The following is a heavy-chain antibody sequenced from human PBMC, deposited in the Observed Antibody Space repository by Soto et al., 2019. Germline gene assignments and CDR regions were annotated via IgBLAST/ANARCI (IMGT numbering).Heavy chain of an antibody. J-gene: IGHJ6*02. CDR2: IYPGDPDT. CDR3: GRRATVPAATYYYYYGLYV. V-gene: IGHV5-51*01. Sequence: PLESLMPSSKGSGYSLTSYWNGWVRQMRGKGLEWMGIIYPGDPDTRYSPSFQGQVTISADECISAAYQQWSTLKASGTAMYYCGRRATVPAATYYYYYGLYVWGQGETGNVCS. D-gene: IGHD2-2*01. CDR1: GYSLTSYW.